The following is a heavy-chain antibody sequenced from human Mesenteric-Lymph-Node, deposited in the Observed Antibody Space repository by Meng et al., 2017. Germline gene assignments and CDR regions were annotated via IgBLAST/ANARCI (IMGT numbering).Heavy chain of an antibody. Sequence: QVALVESGGDMVQPGRSLSLSCAASGFTFSSYSMHWVRQAPGKGLEWVAAISYDGHNKYYADSVKGRFTLSRDNSKDTMFLQMNSLRGEDTAVYYCARDGSWDFDYWGQGTLVTVSS. V-gene: IGHV3-30*04. CDR2: ISYDGHNK. J-gene: IGHJ4*02. CDR3: ARDGSWDFDY. CDR1: GFTFSSYS. D-gene: IGHD6-13*01.